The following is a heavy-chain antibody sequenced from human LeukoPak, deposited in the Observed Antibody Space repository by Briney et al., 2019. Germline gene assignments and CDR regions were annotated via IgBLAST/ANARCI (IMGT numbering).Heavy chain of an antibody. Sequence: PSETLSLTCAVYGESLSGYYWSWIRQPPGKGLEWIGEINHSGSTNYNPSLKSRVTISVDMFKNQFSLKLTSVTAADTAVYYCARGVQYSSNWYFDLWGRGTLVTVSS. CDR2: INHSGST. J-gene: IGHJ2*01. V-gene: IGHV4-34*01. CDR3: ARGVQYSSNWYFDL. CDR1: GESLSGYY. D-gene: IGHD6-13*01.